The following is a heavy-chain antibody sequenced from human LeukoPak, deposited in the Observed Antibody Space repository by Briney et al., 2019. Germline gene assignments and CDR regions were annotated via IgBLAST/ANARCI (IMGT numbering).Heavy chain of an antibody. V-gene: IGHV1-69*01. CDR1: GGTFSSYA. CDR2: IIPIFGTA. J-gene: IGHJ6*03. Sequence: SVKVSCKASGGTFSSYAISWVRQAPGQGLEWMGGIIPIFGTANYAQKFQGRVTITADESTSTAYMELSSLRSEDPAVYYCARGPYSSSWYSGDYYYYYMDVWGKGTTVTVSS. CDR3: ARGPYSSSWYSGDYYYYYMDV. D-gene: IGHD6-13*01.